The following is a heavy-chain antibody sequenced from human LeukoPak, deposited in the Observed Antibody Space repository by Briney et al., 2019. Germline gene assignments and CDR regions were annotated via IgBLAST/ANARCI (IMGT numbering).Heavy chain of an antibody. CDR3: ARQSDSSGYYYLGAFDF. CDR1: GGSISGYY. J-gene: IGHJ3*01. Sequence: SETLSLTCTVSGGSISGYYWRWIREPAGKGVEGIGRIYSSWNSNYHPSLNRRLTMSVDTSKNQFSLKLSSVTAADTAVYYCARQSDSSGYYYLGAFDFWGQGTMVTVSS. V-gene: IGHV4-4*07. D-gene: IGHD3-22*01. CDR2: IYSSWNS.